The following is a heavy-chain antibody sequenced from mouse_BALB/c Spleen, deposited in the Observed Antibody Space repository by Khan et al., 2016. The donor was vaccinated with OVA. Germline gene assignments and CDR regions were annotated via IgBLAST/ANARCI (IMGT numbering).Heavy chain of an antibody. J-gene: IGHJ3*01. Sequence: QVQLKQSGAELVRPGVSVKISCKGSGYTFTDFTMHWVKQSHAKSLEWIGVISTYYGDVTYNQKFKGKATMTVDKSSSTAYMELARLTSEDSAIYYGTRGGGGSRVAYWGQGTLVTVSA. CDR3: TRGGGGSRVAY. CDR1: GYTFTDFT. D-gene: IGHD1-1*01. V-gene: IGHV1S137*01. CDR2: ISTYYGDV.